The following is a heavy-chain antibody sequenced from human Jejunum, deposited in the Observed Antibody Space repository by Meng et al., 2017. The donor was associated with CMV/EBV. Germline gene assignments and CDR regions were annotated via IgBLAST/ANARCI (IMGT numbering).Heavy chain of an antibody. J-gene: IGHJ5*02. CDR1: YF. Sequence: YFMPWVRQAPGQGLEWMGIINPSSGSTTYARKLQGRVTMTRDPSTSTFYMELSSLTSEDTAVYFCSRGPYYYESSGYYGGQSNWFDPWGQGTLVTV. D-gene: IGHD3-22*01. CDR3: SRGPYYYESSGYYGGQSNWFDP. V-gene: IGHV1-46*04. CDR2: INPSSGST.